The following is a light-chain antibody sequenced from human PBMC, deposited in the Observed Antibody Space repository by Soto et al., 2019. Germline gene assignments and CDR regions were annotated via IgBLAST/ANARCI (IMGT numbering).Light chain of an antibody. CDR2: DDS. V-gene: IGLV3-21*02. J-gene: IGLJ1*01. CDR3: QVWHSDDHHYG. CDR1: KIGFKS. Sequence: SYELIQPPSVSVAPGQTATITCGGKKIGFKSVNWYQQEAGQAPVLVVYDDSARPSGIPARFSGSSSGNTATLTISRVEAGDEADYYCQVWHSDDHHYGFGTGTKVTVL.